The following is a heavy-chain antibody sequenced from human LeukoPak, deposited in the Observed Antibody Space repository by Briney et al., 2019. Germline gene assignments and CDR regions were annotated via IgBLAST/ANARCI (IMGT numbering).Heavy chain of an antibody. CDR2: ISGSGGST. J-gene: IGHJ4*02. CDR1: GFTFSSYA. V-gene: IGHV3-23*01. D-gene: IGHD3-22*01. Sequence: GGSLRLSCAASGFTFSSYAMSWVRQAPGKGLEWVSAISGSGGSTYYADSVKGGFTISRDNSKNTLYLQMNSLRAEDTAVYYCAKTPHSSGYPNRFDYWGQGTLVTVSS. CDR3: AKTPHSSGYPNRFDY.